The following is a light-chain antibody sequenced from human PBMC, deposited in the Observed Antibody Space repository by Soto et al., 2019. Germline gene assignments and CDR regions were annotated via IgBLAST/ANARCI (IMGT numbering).Light chain of an antibody. CDR3: QKYNSTPWT. CDR2: AAS. Sequence: DIKMTQSPSSLSASVRDRVTITCRASKGISNYLAWYQQKPGKVPKLLIYAASTLQSGVPSRFSGSGSGTDFTLTISSLQPEDVATYYCQKYNSTPWTFGQGTKVEIK. J-gene: IGKJ1*01. CDR1: KGISNY. V-gene: IGKV1-27*01.